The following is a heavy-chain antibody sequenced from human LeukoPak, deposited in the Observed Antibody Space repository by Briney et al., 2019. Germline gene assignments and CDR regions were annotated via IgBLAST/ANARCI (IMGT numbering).Heavy chain of an antibody. Sequence: ASVKVSCKASGYTFTGHYMHWVRQAPGQGLEWMGWINPNSGGTNYAQKFQGRVTMTRDTSISTAYMELSRLRSDDTAVYYCARGSGGSGSYEDYWGQGTLVTASS. CDR2: INPNSGGT. D-gene: IGHD3-10*01. J-gene: IGHJ4*02. CDR3: ARGSGGSGSYEDY. CDR1: GYTFTGHY. V-gene: IGHV1-2*02.